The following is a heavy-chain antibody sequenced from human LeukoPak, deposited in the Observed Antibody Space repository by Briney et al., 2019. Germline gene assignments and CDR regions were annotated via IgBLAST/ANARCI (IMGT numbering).Heavy chain of an antibody. D-gene: IGHD2-2*02. V-gene: IGHV3-23*01. Sequence: GGSLRLSFAASGFPFSSYAMSWVRQAPGKGLEGVSAISGMGGSTYYADSEKGRFTISRDNSKNTLYLQMNSLRAEDTAVYYCAKNMVSPIVVVPAAIGEFDYWGQGTLVTVSS. J-gene: IGHJ4*02. CDR2: ISGMGGST. CDR3: AKNMVSPIVVVPAAIGEFDY. CDR1: GFPFSSYA.